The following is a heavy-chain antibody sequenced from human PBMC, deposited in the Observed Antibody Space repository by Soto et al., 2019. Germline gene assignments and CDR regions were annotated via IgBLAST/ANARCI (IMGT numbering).Heavy chain of an antibody. Sequence: SEPLSVTWSVSGGSISHYYWSWIRQPPGKGLEWIGYIYYSGSTNYNPSLKSRVTISVDTSKNQFSLKLSSVTAADTAVYYCARVRWGSGSYAYYYYYMDVWGKGTTVTVSS. V-gene: IGHV4-59*01. CDR2: IYYSGST. J-gene: IGHJ6*03. D-gene: IGHD3-10*01. CDR3: ARVRWGSGSYAYYYYYMDV. CDR1: GGSISHYY.